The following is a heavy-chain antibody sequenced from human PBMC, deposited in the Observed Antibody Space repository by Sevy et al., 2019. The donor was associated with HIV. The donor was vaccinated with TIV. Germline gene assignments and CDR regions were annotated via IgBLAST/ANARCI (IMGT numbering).Heavy chain of an antibody. V-gene: IGHV3-30*04. Sequence: GSLRRSCAASGFTFRSYSMHWVRQAPGKGLEWLTLISYDGRNTYYADSVKTRFTISRDNSNNTLYLQMNSLRPEDTAVYYCARGSVSGIFFYYGLDIWGQGTTVTVSS. CDR2: ISYDGRNT. CDR1: GFTFRSYS. CDR3: ARGSVSGIFFYYGLDI. J-gene: IGHJ6*02. D-gene: IGHD1-20*01.